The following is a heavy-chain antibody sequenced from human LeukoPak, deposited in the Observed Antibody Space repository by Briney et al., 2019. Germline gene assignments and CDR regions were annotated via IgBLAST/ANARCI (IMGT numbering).Heavy chain of an antibody. V-gene: IGHV3-7*01. CDR2: IKEDGSEK. CDR1: GFTFSSYW. Sequence: GGSLRLSCAASGFTFSSYWMSWVRQAPGKGLEWVANIKEDGSEKYYVESVKGRFIISRDNTKNSLYLQMSSLRAEDTAVYYCARAGTDPPFYYFDYWGQGTLVTVSS. CDR3: ARAGTDPPFYYFDY. D-gene: IGHD1-1*01. J-gene: IGHJ4*02.